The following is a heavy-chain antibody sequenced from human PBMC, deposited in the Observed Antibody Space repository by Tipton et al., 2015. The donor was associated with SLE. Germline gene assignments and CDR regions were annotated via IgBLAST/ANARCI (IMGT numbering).Heavy chain of an antibody. Sequence: SLRLSCAASGFTFRSYWMHWVRHAPGKGLVWVSRINSDGRVTSYADSVKGRFTISKDTARDMVYLQMNSLSAEDTALYYCTRDAGYTYGDAFDSWGHGTMVTVSS. CDR1: GFTFRSYW. D-gene: IGHD5-18*01. J-gene: IGHJ3*02. V-gene: IGHV3-74*01. CDR3: TRDAGYTYGDAFDS. CDR2: INSDGRVT.